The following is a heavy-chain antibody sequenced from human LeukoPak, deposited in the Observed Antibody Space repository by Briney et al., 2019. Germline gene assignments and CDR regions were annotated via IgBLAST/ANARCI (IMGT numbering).Heavy chain of an antibody. CDR2: ISYYGSNK. CDR3: AKNCPVAESSWYLNGCDY. Sequence: QPGRSLRLSCAASGFTFSSYGMHWVRQAPGKGLEWVAVISYYGSNKYYADSVKGRFTISRDNSKNTLYLQMNSLRAEDTAVYYCAKNCPVAESSWYLNGCDYWGQGTLVTVSS. D-gene: IGHD6-13*01. CDR1: GFTFSSYG. V-gene: IGHV3-30*18. J-gene: IGHJ4*02.